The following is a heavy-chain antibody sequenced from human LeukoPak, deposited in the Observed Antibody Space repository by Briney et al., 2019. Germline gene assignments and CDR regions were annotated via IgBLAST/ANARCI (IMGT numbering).Heavy chain of an antibody. CDR3: ARAQLRVNWFDP. D-gene: IGHD1-7*01. Sequence: SETLSLTCTVSGGSISSGGYYWSWIRQHPGKGLEWIGYIYYSGSTYYNPSLKSRVTISVDTSKNQFSLKLSSVTAADTAVYYCARAQLRVNWFDPWGQGTLVTVSS. CDR2: IYYSGST. CDR1: GGSISSGGYY. J-gene: IGHJ5*02. V-gene: IGHV4-31*03.